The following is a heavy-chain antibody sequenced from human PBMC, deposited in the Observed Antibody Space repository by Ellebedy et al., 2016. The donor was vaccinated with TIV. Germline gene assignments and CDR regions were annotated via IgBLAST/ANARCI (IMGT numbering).Heavy chain of an antibody. Sequence: GESLKISCAASGFTVSSNYMSWVRQAPGKGLEWVSVVNRDGGTYYADSLKGRFTISRDLAKNTVFLQIKSLRAEDTAVYYCSRETYNDVDLDLWGIFDMWGQGTLVTVSS. J-gene: IGHJ3*02. CDR2: VNRDGGT. V-gene: IGHV3-66*01. CDR3: SRETYNDVDLDLWGIFDM. CDR1: GFTVSSNY. D-gene: IGHD3-16*01.